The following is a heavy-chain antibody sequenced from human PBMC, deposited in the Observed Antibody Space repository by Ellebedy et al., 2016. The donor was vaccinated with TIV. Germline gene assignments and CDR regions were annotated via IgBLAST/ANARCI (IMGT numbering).Heavy chain of an antibody. V-gene: IGHV4-38-2*02. D-gene: IGHD3-16*01. CDR3: ARMRSYGFSTPAY. Sequence: SETLSLXXTVSGYSISGGYYWGWIRQTPGKGLEWIGSMYHSGSTYYNPSLKSRVTMSVDTSKNQLSLKVTSLTAADTGVYYCARMRSYGFSTPAYWGQGTRVTVSS. CDR1: GYSISGGYY. CDR2: MYHSGST. J-gene: IGHJ4*02.